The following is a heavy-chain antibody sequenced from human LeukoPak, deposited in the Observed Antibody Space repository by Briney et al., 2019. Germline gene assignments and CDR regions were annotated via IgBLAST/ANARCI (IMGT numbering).Heavy chain of an antibody. CDR2: IYYSGST. V-gene: IGHV4-39*07. CDR3: AREILSYSSGWSTQNPQGWFDP. CDR1: GGSISSSSYY. D-gene: IGHD6-19*01. Sequence: SETLSLTCTVSGGSISSSSYYWGWIRQPPGKGLEWIGSIYYSGSTYYNPSLKSRVTISVDTSKNQFSLKLSSVTAADTAVYYCAREILSYSSGWSTQNPQGWFDPWGQGTLVTVSS. J-gene: IGHJ5*02.